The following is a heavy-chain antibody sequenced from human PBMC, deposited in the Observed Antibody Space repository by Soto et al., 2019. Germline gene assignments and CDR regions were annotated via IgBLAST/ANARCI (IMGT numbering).Heavy chain of an antibody. Sequence: SETLSLTCTVSGGSISSGDYYWSWIRYPPGKGLECIGYIYYSGSTYYNPSLKSRVTILIDTSKNQFSLKLSSVTAADTVVYYCARVPFYDSSGRSYYFDYWGQGTLVTVSS. D-gene: IGHD3-22*01. CDR1: GGSISSGDYY. CDR3: ARVPFYDSSGRSYYFDY. CDR2: IYYSGST. J-gene: IGHJ4*02. V-gene: IGHV4-30-4*01.